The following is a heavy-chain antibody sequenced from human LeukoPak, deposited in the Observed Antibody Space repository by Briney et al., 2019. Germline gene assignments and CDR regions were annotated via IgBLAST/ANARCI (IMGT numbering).Heavy chain of an antibody. V-gene: IGHV3-21*01. CDR3: ARDLTTYYDFWSGYTKSAFDY. CDR1: GFTFSSYS. D-gene: IGHD3-3*01. CDR2: ISSSSYI. Sequence: PGGSLRLSCAASGFTFSSYSMNWVRQAPGKGLEWVSSISSSSYIYYADSVKGRFTISRDNAKNSLYLQMNSLRAEDTAVYYCARDLTTYYDFWSGYTKSAFDYWGQGTLVTVSS. J-gene: IGHJ4*02.